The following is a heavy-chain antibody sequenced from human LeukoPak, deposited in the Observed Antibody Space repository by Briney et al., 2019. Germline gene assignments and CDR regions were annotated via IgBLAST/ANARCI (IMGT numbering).Heavy chain of an antibody. D-gene: IGHD5-18*01. Sequence: SVKVSCKASGGTFSSYAISWVRQAPGQGLEWMGRIIPILGIADYAQKFQGRVTITADKSTSTAYMELSSLRSEDTAVYYCATPGEADTAMAIFDYWGQGTLVTVSS. CDR1: GGTFSSYA. J-gene: IGHJ4*02. V-gene: IGHV1-69*04. CDR3: ATPGEADTAMAIFDY. CDR2: IIPILGIA.